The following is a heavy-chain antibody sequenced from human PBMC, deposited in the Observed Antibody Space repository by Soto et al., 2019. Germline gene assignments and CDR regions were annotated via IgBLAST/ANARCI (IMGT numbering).Heavy chain of an antibody. CDR1: GFTFGDYG. CDR3: SGIVYSNGLGYFQH. D-gene: IGHD6-19*01. J-gene: IGHJ1*01. Sequence: EVQLEESGGGLVKPGRSLRLSCAASGFTFGDYGMSWFRQAPGEGLEWVGFIRTKASGGTAEYAASVKDRFTIPRDDSNSIAHLQMNSLKAEDAAVYFCSGIVYSNGLGYFQHWGQGTLVTVSS. V-gene: IGHV3-49*05. CDR2: IRTKASGGTA.